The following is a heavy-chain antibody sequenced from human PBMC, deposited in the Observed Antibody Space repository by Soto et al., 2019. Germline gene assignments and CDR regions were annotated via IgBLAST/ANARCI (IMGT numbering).Heavy chain of an antibody. J-gene: IGHJ6*03. Sequence: ASETLSLTCTVSGGSISSYYWSWIRQPPGKGLEWIGYIYYSGSTNYNPSLKSRVTISVDTSKNQFSLKLSSVTAADTAVYYCARDTRLAAADYYYYYYMDVWGKGTTVTVSS. V-gene: IGHV4-59*01. CDR2: IYYSGST. CDR3: ARDTRLAAADYYYYYYMDV. CDR1: GGSISSYY. D-gene: IGHD6-13*01.